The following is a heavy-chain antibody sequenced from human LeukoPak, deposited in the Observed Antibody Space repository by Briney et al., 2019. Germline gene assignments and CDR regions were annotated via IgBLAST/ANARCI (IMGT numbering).Heavy chain of an antibody. V-gene: IGHV4-59*01. CDR2: ISYSGST. Sequence: MTSETLSLTCTVSGGSISSFYWSWIRQPPGKGLEWIGYISYSGSTNYNPSLKSRVTISVDTSKNQFSLKLSSVTAADTAVYYCARRSIGYYDFWSGPPAQYDYFDYWGQGTLVTVSS. CDR3: ARRSIGYYDFWSGPPAQYDYFDY. J-gene: IGHJ4*02. D-gene: IGHD3-3*01. CDR1: GGSISSFY.